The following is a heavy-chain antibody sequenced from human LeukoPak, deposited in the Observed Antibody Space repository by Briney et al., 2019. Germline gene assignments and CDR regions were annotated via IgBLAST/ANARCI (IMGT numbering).Heavy chain of an antibody. CDR3: ARGLISGTSQYYYYMDV. D-gene: IGHD1-7*01. CDR2: IWYDGSNK. CDR1: GFTFSSYG. Sequence: GRCLRLSWAASGFTFSSYGMHWVRQAPGKGLEWVAVIWYDGSNKYYADPVKGRFTISRDNSKNTLYLQMNSLRAEDTAVYYCARGLISGTSQYYYYMDVWGKGTTVTVSS. J-gene: IGHJ6*03. V-gene: IGHV3-33*01.